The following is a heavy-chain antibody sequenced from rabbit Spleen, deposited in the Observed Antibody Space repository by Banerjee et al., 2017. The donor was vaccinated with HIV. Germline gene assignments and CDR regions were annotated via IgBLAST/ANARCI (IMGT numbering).Heavy chain of an antibody. V-gene: IGHV1S45*01. CDR2: INAATGKP. D-gene: IGHD8-1*01. CDR1: GFSFGDRDV. Sequence: QEQLVESGGGLVQPTGSLTLTCKASGFSFGDRDVMCWVRQAPGKGLEWIACINAATGKPVYATWAKGRFTISRTSSTTVTLQMTSLTVADTATYFCARDTGSSFSTYGMDLWGPGTLVTVS. J-gene: IGHJ6*01. CDR3: ARDTGSSFSTYGMDL.